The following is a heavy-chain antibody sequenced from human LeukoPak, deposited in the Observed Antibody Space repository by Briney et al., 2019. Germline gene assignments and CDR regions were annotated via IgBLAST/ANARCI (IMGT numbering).Heavy chain of an antibody. CDR3: ASDFWSGPYYFDY. CDR2: ISSSSSTI. D-gene: IGHD3-3*01. V-gene: IGHV3-48*01. Sequence: PGGSLRLSCAASGFTFSSYSMNWVRQAPGKGLECVSYISSSSSTIYYADSVKGRFTISRDNAKNSLYLQMNSLRAEDTAVYYCASDFWSGPYYFDYWGQGTLVTVSS. J-gene: IGHJ4*02. CDR1: GFTFSSYS.